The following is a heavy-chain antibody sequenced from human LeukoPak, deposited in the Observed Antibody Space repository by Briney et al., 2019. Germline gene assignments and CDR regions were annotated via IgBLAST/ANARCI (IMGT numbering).Heavy chain of an antibody. CDR1: GYSFTSYW. J-gene: IGHJ6*03. V-gene: IGHV5-51*01. Sequence: GESLKISCKGSGYSFTSYWIGWVRQMPGKGLEWMGIIYPGDSDTRYSPSFQGQVTISADKSISTAYLQWSSLKASDTAMYYCARFGFDFWSGYPYYYMDVWGKGTTVTVSS. D-gene: IGHD3-3*01. CDR2: IYPGDSDT. CDR3: ARFGFDFWSGYPYYYMDV.